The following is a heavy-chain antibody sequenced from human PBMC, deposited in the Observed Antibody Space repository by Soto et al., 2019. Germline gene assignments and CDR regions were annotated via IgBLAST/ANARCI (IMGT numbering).Heavy chain of an antibody. J-gene: IGHJ4*02. CDR1: RASIYTYS. CDR3: ATIVGANDY. CDR2: IYSSGSA. Sequence: SETLSLTCTVSRASIYTYSWAWIRQPAGKGLQWIGHIYSSGSANYSPSLKSRVSMSVDSSKNQISLRLSSVTAADTAVYYCATIVGANDYWGQGTLVTVSS. V-gene: IGHV4-4*07. D-gene: IGHD1-26*01.